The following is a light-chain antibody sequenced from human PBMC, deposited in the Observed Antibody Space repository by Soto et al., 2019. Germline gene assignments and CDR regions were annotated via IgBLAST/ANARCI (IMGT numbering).Light chain of an antibody. CDR2: EVS. Sequence: QSALTQPPSVSGSPGQSITISCTGTSSDDGGYNYVSWYQQHPGKAPKLMIYEVSNRPSGVSNRFSGSKSGNTASLTISGLQAEDEADYYCSSYTSSSTPYVFGTGTKLTVL. J-gene: IGLJ1*01. V-gene: IGLV2-14*01. CDR1: SSDDGGYNY. CDR3: SSYTSSSTPYV.